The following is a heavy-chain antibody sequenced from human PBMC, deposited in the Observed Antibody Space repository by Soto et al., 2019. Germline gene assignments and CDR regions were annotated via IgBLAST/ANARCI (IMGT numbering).Heavy chain of an antibody. J-gene: IGHJ5*02. V-gene: IGHV4-59*12. Sequence: SETLSLTCTVSGGSISSYYWSWIRQPPGKGLEWIGYIYHSGSTYYNPSLKSRVTISVDRSKDQFSLKLSSVTAADTAVYYCARVPDRWGQGTLVTVSS. CDR2: IYHSGST. CDR1: GGSISSYY. CDR3: ARVPDR. D-gene: IGHD2-2*01.